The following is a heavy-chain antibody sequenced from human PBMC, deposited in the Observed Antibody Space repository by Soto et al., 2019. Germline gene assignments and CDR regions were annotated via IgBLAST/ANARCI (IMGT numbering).Heavy chain of an antibody. V-gene: IGHV4-61*01. Sequence: QVQLQESGPGLVKPSETLSLTCTVSGGSVSSGSYYWSWIRQPPGKGLEWIGYIYYSGSTNYNPSLKSRVTISVDTSKNQFPLKLSSVTAADTAVYYCARDREQLVRDYYYGMDVWGQGTTVTVSS. J-gene: IGHJ6*02. CDR2: IYYSGST. D-gene: IGHD6-6*01. CDR3: ARDREQLVRDYYYGMDV. CDR1: GGSVSSGSYY.